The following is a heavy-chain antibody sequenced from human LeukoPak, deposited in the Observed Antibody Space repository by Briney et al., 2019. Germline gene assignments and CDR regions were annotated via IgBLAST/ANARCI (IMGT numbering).Heavy chain of an antibody. J-gene: IGHJ4*02. CDR1: GASISSYY. D-gene: IGHD3-10*01. CDR3: ARHPELYFFDY. V-gene: IGHV4-59*08. Sequence: SSETLSLTCIVSGASISSYYWSWIRQPPGKVLEWIGYMSYSGSTNYKPCLKSRVTISADTSKNQCSLTLSSVSAADTAVYYCARHPELYFFDYWGQGTLVTVSS. CDR2: MSYSGST.